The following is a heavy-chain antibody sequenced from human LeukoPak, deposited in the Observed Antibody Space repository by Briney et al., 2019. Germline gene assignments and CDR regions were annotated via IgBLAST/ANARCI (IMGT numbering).Heavy chain of an antibody. CDR2: SNPSSGGT. CDR3: AREGDEWELLGRGFDY. CDR1: GCTFTGYY. J-gene: IGHJ4*02. V-gene: IGHV1-2*02. Sequence: VASVKVSCKASGCTFTGYYMHWVRQTPGRGLEWMGWSNPSSGGTNYAQKFQGRVTMTTDTSISTSYMELSRLRSDDTAVYYCAREGDEWELLGRGFDYWGQGTLVTVSS. D-gene: IGHD1-26*01.